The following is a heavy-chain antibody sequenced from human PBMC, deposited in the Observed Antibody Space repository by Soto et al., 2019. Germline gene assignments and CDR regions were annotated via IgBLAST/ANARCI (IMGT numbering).Heavy chain of an antibody. J-gene: IGHJ6*02. Sequence: ASVKVSCKPSGYDFTAYDINWVRQASGQGLEWMGWMNPINGATGSARRFQGRVSMTRNTATGTAYLELTSLRSDDTAVYYCGRGPSPRAPEGGTPSYHDMDVWGHGPTVPGS. V-gene: IGHV1-8*02. CDR3: GRGPSPRAPEGGTPSYHDMDV. CDR2: MNPINGAT. D-gene: IGHD2-15*01. CDR1: GYDFTAYD.